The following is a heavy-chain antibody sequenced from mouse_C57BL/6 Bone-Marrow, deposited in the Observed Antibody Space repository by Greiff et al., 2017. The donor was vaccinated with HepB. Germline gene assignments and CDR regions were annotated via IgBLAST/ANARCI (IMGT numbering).Heavy chain of an antibody. CDR1: GYTFTSYW. V-gene: IGHV1-50*01. J-gene: IGHJ2*01. CDR2: IDPSDSYT. CDR3: ALHYYGSSPYYFDY. D-gene: IGHD1-1*01. Sequence: QVQLQQSGAELVKPGASVKLSCKASGYTFTSYWMQWVKQRPGQGLEWIGEIDPSDSYTNYNQKFKGKATLTVDTSSSTAYMQLSSLTSEDSAVYYCALHYYGSSPYYFDYWGQGTTLTVSS.